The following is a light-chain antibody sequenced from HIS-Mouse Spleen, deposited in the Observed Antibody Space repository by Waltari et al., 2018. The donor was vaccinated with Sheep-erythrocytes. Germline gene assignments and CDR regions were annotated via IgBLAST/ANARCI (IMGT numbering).Light chain of an antibody. CDR3: YSTDSSGNHRV. CDR2: EDS. Sequence: SYELTQPPSVSVSPGQTARITCSGDALPKKYAYWYQQKSVQAPVLVIYEDSQRPSGIPERFSGSSSGTMATLTISGAQVEDEADYYCYSTDSSGNHRVFGGGTKLTVL. J-gene: IGLJ2*01. CDR1: ALPKKY. V-gene: IGLV3-10*01.